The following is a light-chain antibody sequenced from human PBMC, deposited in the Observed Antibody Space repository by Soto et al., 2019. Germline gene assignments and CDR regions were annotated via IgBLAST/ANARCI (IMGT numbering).Light chain of an antibody. CDR2: GAS. V-gene: IGKV3-15*01. J-gene: IGKJ1*01. Sequence: EIVITQSPATLSVSPGERATLSCRASQSVSSNLAWYQQKPGQAPRLLIYGASVRAIGIPARFSGSGSGTEFTLTISRLQSEDFAVYYCQQYNNWPRTFGQGTKVDIK. CDR3: QQYNNWPRT. CDR1: QSVSSN.